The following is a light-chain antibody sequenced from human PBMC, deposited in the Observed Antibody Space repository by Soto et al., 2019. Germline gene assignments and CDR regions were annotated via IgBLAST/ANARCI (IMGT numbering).Light chain of an antibody. CDR3: QSYDDSLGGHVI. V-gene: IGLV1-40*01. J-gene: IGLJ2*01. CDR1: TPSIGAGYD. CDR2: ANT. Sequence: QSVLTQPPSVSGAPGQRATISGTGSTPSIGAGYDVHWYQQLPGTAPKLLIYANTNRPSGVPDRFSGSKSGTSASLAITGLQAEDEADYYCQSYDDSLGGHVIFGGGTKLTVL.